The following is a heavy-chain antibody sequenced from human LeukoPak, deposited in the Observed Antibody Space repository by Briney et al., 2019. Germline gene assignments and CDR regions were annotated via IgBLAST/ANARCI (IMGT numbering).Heavy chain of an antibody. Sequence: GRSLRLSCAASGFTFSSYAMHWVRQAPGKGLDWVAFISYDGSNKYYAHSVKGRFTISRDNSKNTLYLQMNNLRAEDTAVYYCARVRPSLDRLPQASWGQGTLVTVSS. V-gene: IGHV3-30*01. J-gene: IGHJ5*02. CDR1: GFTFSSYA. D-gene: IGHD1-1*01. CDR3: ARVRPSLDRLPQAS. CDR2: ISYDGSNK.